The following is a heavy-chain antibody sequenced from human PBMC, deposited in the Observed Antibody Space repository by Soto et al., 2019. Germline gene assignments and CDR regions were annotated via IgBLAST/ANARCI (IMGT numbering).Heavy chain of an antibody. CDR1: GFTFSNYW. J-gene: IGHJ6*02. Sequence: GSLRLSCAATGFTFSNYWMHWVHQAPGKGLVWVSRINSDGSTTNYADSVKGRFTISRDNAKNTLYLQMNSLRAEDTAVYYCARGNYYSMDVWGQGTTVTVSS. CDR3: ARGNYYSMDV. V-gene: IGHV3-74*01. CDR2: INSDGSTT.